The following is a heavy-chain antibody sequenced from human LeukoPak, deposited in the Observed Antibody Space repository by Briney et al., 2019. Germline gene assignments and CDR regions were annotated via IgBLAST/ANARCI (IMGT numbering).Heavy chain of an antibody. J-gene: IGHJ5*02. CDR3: AREGNDFWSGYYSLNWFDP. CDR1: GGSISSYY. D-gene: IGHD3-3*01. Sequence: SETLSLTCTVSGGSISSYYWSWIRQPPGKGLEWIGYIYYSGSTNYNPSLKSRVTISVDTSKNPSSLKLSSVTAADTAVYYCAREGNDFWSGYYSLNWFDPWGQGTLVTVSS. CDR2: IYYSGST. V-gene: IGHV4-59*01.